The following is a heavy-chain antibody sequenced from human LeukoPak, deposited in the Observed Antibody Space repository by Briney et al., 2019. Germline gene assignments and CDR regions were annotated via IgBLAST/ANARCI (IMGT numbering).Heavy chain of an antibody. CDR2: ISSSSSYI. J-gene: IGHJ4*02. CDR3: VKDYDTLSGYFDY. Sequence: GGSLRLSCAASGFTFSSYSMNWVRQAPGKGLEWVSSISSSSSYIYYADSVKGRFTISRDNSKNTLYLQMSSLRAEDTAVYFCVKDYDTLSGYFDYWGQGTLGTVSS. CDR1: GFTFSSYS. D-gene: IGHD3-22*01. V-gene: IGHV3-21*01.